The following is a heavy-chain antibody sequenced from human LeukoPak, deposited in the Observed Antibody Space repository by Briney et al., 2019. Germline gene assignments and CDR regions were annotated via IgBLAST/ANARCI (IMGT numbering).Heavy chain of an antibody. CDR2: INTNTGNP. J-gene: IGHJ3*02. CDR3: ARGAMVRGEESYAFDI. D-gene: IGHD3-10*01. CDR1: GYTFTSYA. V-gene: IGHV7-4-1*02. Sequence: ASVKVSCKASGYTFTSYAMNWVRQAPGQGLEWMGWINTNTGNPTYAQGFTGRFVFSLDTSVSTAYLQISSLKAEDTAAYYCARGAMVRGEESYAFDIWGQGTMVTVSS.